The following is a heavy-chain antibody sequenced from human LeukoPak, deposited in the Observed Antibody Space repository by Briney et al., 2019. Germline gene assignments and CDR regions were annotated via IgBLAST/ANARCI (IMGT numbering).Heavy chain of an antibody. CDR3: ARSNIDGSGTDLAFDI. J-gene: IGHJ3*02. D-gene: IGHD3-10*01. CDR1: GGSISSGGYY. Sequence: SQTLSLTCTVSGGSISSGGYYWSWIRQHPGKGLEWIGYIYYSGSTYYNPSLKSRVTISVDTSKNQFSLKPSSVTAADTAVYYCARSNIDGSGTDLAFDIWGQGTMVTVSS. CDR2: IYYSGST. V-gene: IGHV4-31*03.